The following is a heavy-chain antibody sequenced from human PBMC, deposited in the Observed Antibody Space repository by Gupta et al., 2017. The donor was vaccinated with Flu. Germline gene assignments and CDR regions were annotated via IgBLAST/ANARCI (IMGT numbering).Heavy chain of an antibody. D-gene: IGHD2-8*01. V-gene: IGHV1-18*01. J-gene: IGHJ4*02. CDR1: TFLSVG. CDR2: TSAYNGAT. Sequence: TFLSVGISWGRKAPGQGLEWRGWTSAYNGATNYAQKFQGRLTMTTDTSTSTAYMELTSLRSDDTAVYYWARDATGYCTNGVCKIDYWGQGTLVTVSS. CDR3: ARDATGYCTNGVCKIDY.